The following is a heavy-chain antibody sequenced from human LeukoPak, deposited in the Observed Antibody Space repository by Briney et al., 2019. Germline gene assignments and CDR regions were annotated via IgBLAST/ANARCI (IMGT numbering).Heavy chain of an antibody. CDR3: ARGGSPSRDGYNPYYYYYYMDV. J-gene: IGHJ6*03. V-gene: IGHV1-69*06. D-gene: IGHD5-24*01. Sequence: GASVKVSCKASGGTFSSYAISWVRQAPGQGLEWMGGIIPIFGTANYAQKFQGRVTITADKSTSTAYMELSSLRSEDTAVYYCARGGSPSRDGYNPYYYYYYMDVWGKGTTVTVSS. CDR1: GGTFSSYA. CDR2: IIPIFGTA.